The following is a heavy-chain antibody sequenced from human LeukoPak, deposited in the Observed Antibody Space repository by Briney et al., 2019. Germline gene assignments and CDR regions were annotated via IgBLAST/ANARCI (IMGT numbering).Heavy chain of an antibody. CDR2: ISGSGGST. V-gene: IGHV3-23*01. CDR3: ARYIVVVVAAAFDY. D-gene: IGHD2-15*01. Sequence: GGSLRLSCAASGFTFDDYGMSWVRQAPGKGLEWVSAISGSGGSTYYADSVKGRFTISRDNSRNTLYLQMNSLRAEDTAVYYCARYIVVVVAAAFDYWGQGTLVTVSS. J-gene: IGHJ4*02. CDR1: GFTFDDYG.